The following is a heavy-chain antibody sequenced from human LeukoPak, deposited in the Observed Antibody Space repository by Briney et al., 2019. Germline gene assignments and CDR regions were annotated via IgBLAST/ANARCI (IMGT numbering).Heavy chain of an antibody. Sequence: ASVKVSCKASGYTFTGYYMHWVRQAPGQGLEWMGRINPNSGGTNYAQKFQGRVTMTRDTSISTAYMELSRLRSDDTAVYYCASRSVALTRQGASDIWGQGTMVTVSS. J-gene: IGHJ3*02. CDR3: ASRSVALTRQGASDI. D-gene: IGHD3-16*02. CDR2: INPNSGGT. CDR1: GYTFTGYY. V-gene: IGHV1-2*06.